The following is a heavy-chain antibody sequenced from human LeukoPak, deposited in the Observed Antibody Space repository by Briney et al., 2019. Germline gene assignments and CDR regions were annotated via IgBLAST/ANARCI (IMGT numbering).Heavy chain of an antibody. Sequence: GGSLRLSCAASGFTFSSYGMHWVRQAPGKGLEWVAVISYDGSNKYYADSVKGRFTISRDNSKNTLYLQMNSLRAEDTAVYYCAMGDAAMAPSYWGQGTLVTVSS. V-gene: IGHV3-30*03. D-gene: IGHD5-18*01. CDR3: AMGDAAMAPSY. J-gene: IGHJ4*02. CDR1: GFTFSSYG. CDR2: ISYDGSNK.